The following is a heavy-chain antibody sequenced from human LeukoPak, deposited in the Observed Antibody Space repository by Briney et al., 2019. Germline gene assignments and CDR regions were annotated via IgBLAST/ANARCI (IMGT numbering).Heavy chain of an antibody. V-gene: IGHV3-23*01. J-gene: IGHJ4*02. Sequence: GGSLRLSCAASGFTVSSNYMSWVRQAPGKGLEWVSAISGSGGSTYYADSVKGRFTISRDNSKNTVYLQMNSLRVEDTAVYYCARDPLVYMWGQGSLVTVSS. CDR3: ARDPLVYM. CDR2: ISGSGGST. CDR1: GFTVSSNY. D-gene: IGHD2-2*02.